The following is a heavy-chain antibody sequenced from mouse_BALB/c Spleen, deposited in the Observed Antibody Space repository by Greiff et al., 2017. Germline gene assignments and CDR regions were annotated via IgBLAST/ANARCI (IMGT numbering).Heavy chain of an antibody. J-gene: IGHJ4*01. CDR1: GYSITSGYY. CDR2: ISYDGSN. V-gene: IGHV3-6*02. Sequence: VQLKESGPGLVKPSQSLSLTCSVTGYSITSGYYWNWIRQFPGNKLEWMGYISYDGSNNYNPSLKNRISITRDTSKNQFFLKLNSVTTEDTATYYCARERGILYYYAMDYWGQGTSVTVSS. CDR3: ARERGILYYYAMDY.